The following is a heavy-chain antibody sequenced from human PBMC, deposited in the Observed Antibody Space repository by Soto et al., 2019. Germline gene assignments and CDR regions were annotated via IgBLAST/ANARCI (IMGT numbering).Heavy chain of an antibody. J-gene: IGHJ4*02. CDR1: GFTFSSYG. Sequence: PGGSLRLSCAASGFTFSSYGMHWVRQAPGKGLEWVAVISYDGNNKYYADSVKGRFTISRDNSKNTLYLQMNSLRAEDTAVYYCAKGEGPLVPRSGSSDFDYWGQGTLVTVSS. D-gene: IGHD2-15*01. V-gene: IGHV3-30*18. CDR2: ISYDGNNK. CDR3: AKGEGPLVPRSGSSDFDY.